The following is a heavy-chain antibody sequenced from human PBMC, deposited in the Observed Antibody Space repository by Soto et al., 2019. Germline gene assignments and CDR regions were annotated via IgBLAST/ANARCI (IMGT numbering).Heavy chain of an antibody. CDR1: GYSFNSYY. V-gene: IGHV1-46*02. D-gene: IGHD3-10*01. J-gene: IGHJ3*02. Sequence: QVQLVQSGAEVKKPGASVKVACKASGYSFNSYYMHWVRQAPGQGPEWMGVTNPSGASTSYAQKFQGRVTMTRDTSTSTVYMELSSLRSEDTALYYCASDYNAYQRQHVFDIWGQGTLVTVSS. CDR2: TNPSGAST. CDR3: ASDYNAYQRQHVFDI.